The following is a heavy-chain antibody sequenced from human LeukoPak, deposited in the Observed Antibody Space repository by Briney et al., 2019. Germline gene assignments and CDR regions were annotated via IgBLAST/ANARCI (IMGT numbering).Heavy chain of an antibody. Sequence: SETLSLTCTVSGGSISSGDYYWSWIRQPPGKGLEWIGYIYYSGSTYYNPSLKSRVTISVDTSKNQFSLKLSSVTAADTAVYYCARGLIYSSSSEYWGQGTLVTVSS. V-gene: IGHV4-30-4*01. CDR3: ARGLIYSSSSEY. D-gene: IGHD6-6*01. J-gene: IGHJ4*02. CDR1: GGSISSGDYY. CDR2: IYYSGST.